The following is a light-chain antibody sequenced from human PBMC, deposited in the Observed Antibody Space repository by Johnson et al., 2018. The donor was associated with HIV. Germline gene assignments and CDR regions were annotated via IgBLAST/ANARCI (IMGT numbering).Light chain of an antibody. J-gene: IGLJ1*01. Sequence: QSVLTQPPSVSAAPGQKVTISCSGSSSNIGNNYVSWYQQLPGTAPKLLIYRHNQRPSGVPDRFSGSKSGTSASLAISGLRSEDEADYYCAAWDDSLSVYVFGTGTKVTVL. CDR3: AAWDDSLSVYV. CDR2: RHN. V-gene: IGLV1-47*01. CDR1: SSNIGNNY.